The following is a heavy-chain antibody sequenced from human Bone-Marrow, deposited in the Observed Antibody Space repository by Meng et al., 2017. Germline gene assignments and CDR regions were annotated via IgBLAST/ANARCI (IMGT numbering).Heavy chain of an antibody. CDR1: GFTFSSYD. Sequence: GESLKISCAACGFTFSSYDMHWVRQATGKGLEWVSAIGTAGDTYYPGSVKGQFTISRENAKNSLYLQMNSLRAGDTAVYYCAREYSSSWRYYYYGMDVWGQGTTVTVSS. V-gene: IGHV3-13*03. CDR3: AREYSSSWRYYYYGMDV. J-gene: IGHJ6*02. CDR2: IGTAGDT. D-gene: IGHD6-13*01.